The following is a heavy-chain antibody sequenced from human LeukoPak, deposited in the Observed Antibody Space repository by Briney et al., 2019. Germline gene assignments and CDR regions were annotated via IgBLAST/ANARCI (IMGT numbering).Heavy chain of an antibody. J-gene: IGHJ4*02. V-gene: IGHV4-4*07. CDR3: ARGARVSSGLYYFDY. D-gene: IGHD6-19*01. CDR1: GGSISSYY. Sequence: SETLSLTCTVSGGSISSYYWSWIRRPAGRGLEWIGRIYASGSTAYSPSLKSRVTMSLDTSKNQFSLELNSVTAADTAVYYCARGARVSSGLYYFDYWGQGTLVTVSS. CDR2: IYASGST.